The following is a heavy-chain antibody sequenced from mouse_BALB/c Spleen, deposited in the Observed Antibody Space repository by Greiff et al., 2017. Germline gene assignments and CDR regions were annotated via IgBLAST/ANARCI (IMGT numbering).Heavy chain of an antibody. CDR1: GFTFSNYW. Sequence: EVMLVESGGGLVQPGGSMKLSCVASGFTFSNYWMNWVRQSPEKGLEWVAEIRLKSNNYATHYAESVKGRFTISRDDSKSSVYLQMNNLRAEDTGIYYCTRWAYWGQGTLVTVSA. J-gene: IGHJ3*01. V-gene: IGHV6-6*02. CDR2: IRLKSNNYAT. CDR3: TRWAY.